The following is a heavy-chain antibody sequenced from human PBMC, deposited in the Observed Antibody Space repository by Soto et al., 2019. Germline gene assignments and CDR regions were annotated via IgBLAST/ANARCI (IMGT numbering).Heavy chain of an antibody. CDR3: ARDGNYYGSGSYYTRGYYYGMDV. D-gene: IGHD3-10*01. CDR2: INPNSGGT. CDR1: GYTFTGYY. J-gene: IGHJ6*02. V-gene: IGHV1-2*04. Sequence: QVQLVQSGAEVKKPGASVKVSCKASGYTFTGYYMHWVRQAPGQGLEWMGWINPNSGGTNYAQKFKGWVTMTRDTSISTAYMELSRLRSDDTAVYYCARDGNYYGSGSYYTRGYYYGMDVWGQGTTVTVSS.